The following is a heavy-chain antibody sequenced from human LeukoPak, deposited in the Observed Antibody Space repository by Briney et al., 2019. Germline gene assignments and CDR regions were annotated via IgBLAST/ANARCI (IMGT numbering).Heavy chain of an antibody. Sequence: GGSLRLSCASSGFTFSSYAMSWVREAPGKALERVSGLSASGGLTYYSDSVKGRFTISRDNSKNTLYLQMNSLRADDTAVYYCAKGGSSYSEMDYWGQGTLVTVSS. J-gene: IGHJ4*02. CDR3: AKGGSSYSEMDY. CDR1: GFTFSSYA. V-gene: IGHV3-23*01. CDR2: LSASGGLT. D-gene: IGHD4-11*01.